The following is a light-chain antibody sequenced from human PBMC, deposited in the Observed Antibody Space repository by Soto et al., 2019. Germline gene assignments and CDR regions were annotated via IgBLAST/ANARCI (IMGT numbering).Light chain of an antibody. CDR2: YAS. V-gene: IGKV1-27*01. J-gene: IGKJ1*01. CDR3: LKYTKGEPGS. CDR1: QDISKY. Sequence: DIQMTQSPSSLSASVGDRVTLTCRASQDISKYLAWYQQRPGKVPKLLIYYASTLQTGVPSRFSGSGAGTEFTLTISSMQPEDVATNYCLKYTKGEPGSFGQGTKVEI.